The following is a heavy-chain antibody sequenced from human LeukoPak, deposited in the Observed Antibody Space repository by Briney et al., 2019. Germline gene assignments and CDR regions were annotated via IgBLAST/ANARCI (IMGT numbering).Heavy chain of an antibody. D-gene: IGHD6-13*01. J-gene: IGHJ4*02. V-gene: IGHV1-2*02. CDR2: INPNSGGT. CDR3: ARVPGGYSSSWFDY. CDR1: GYTFTGYH. Sequence: ASVKVSCKASGYTFTGYHMHWVRQAPGQGLEWMGWINPNSGGTNYAQKFQGRVTMTRDTSISTAYMELSRLRSDDTAVYYCARVPGGYSSSWFDYWGQGTLVTVSS.